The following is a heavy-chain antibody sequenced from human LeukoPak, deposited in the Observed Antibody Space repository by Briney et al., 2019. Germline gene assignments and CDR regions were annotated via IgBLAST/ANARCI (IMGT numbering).Heavy chain of an antibody. J-gene: IGHJ4*02. D-gene: IGHD3-3*01. Sequence: PGGSLRLSCAASGFTFSSYAMSWVRQAPGKGLEWVSAISGSGGSTYYADSVKGRFTISRDNSKNTLYLQMNSLRAEDTAVYYCAKDGAVLRFLEWLLDYFDYWGQGTLVTVSS. CDR3: AKDGAVLRFLEWLLDYFDY. V-gene: IGHV3-23*01. CDR2: ISGSGGST. CDR1: GFTFSSYA.